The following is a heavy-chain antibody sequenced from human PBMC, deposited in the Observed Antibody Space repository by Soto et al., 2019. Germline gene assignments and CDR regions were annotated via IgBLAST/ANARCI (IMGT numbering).Heavy chain of an antibody. CDR2: MSHSGGT. Sequence: QVQLQQWGAGLLKPSETLSLTCAVYGGFVSSGSYYWSWIRQPPGQGLEWIGDMSHSGGTHSNLSLTGRVSITVDTPKHQFSLKMSSVTDADTALYYCARVWRGTATTAVDAFDLWGLGTMVTVSS. CDR1: GGFVSSGSYY. D-gene: IGHD1-1*01. J-gene: IGHJ3*01. CDR3: ARVWRGTATTAVDAFDL. V-gene: IGHV4-34*01.